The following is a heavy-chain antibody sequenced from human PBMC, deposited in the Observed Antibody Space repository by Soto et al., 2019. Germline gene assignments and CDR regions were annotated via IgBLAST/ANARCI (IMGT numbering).Heavy chain of an antibody. CDR2: ITGIDGRT. CDR1: GFTFGNYA. Sequence: PGGSLRLSCVGSGFTFGNYAMSWVRQAPGEGLEWVSSITGIDGRTYYADSVKGRFTISRDNPKNTLYLQMNNLRAEDMAMFYCAKDRGPYCSGGICYPPSWFDPWGQGTQVTVSS. V-gene: IGHV3-23*01. J-gene: IGHJ5*02. D-gene: IGHD2-15*01. CDR3: AKDRGPYCSGGICYPPSWFDP.